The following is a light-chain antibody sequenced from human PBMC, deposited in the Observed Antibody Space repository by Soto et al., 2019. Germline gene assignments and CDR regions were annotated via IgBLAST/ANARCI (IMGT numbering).Light chain of an antibody. CDR3: QQSYTTPVYT. CDR1: QNIIFY. Sequence: DIQMTQSPSSLSASVGDRVTITCRASQNIIFYLNWYQQKPGQAPRLLIYAASNLQSGVPSRFSGSGSGTEFTLTISSLQPEDFAPYFCQQSYTTPVYTFGQGTKLEIK. J-gene: IGKJ2*01. V-gene: IGKV1-39*01. CDR2: AAS.